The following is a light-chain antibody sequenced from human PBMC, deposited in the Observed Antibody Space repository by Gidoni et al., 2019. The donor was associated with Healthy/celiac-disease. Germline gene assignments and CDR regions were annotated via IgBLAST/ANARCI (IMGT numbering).Light chain of an antibody. CDR2: GAS. Sequence: CKASQSVSSSYLAWYQQKPGQAPRLLIYGASSRAPGIPDRFSGSGSGTDFTLTISRLEPEDFAVYYCQQYGSSPWTFGQGTKVEIK. J-gene: IGKJ1*01. CDR3: QQYGSSPWT. CDR1: QSVSSSY. V-gene: IGKV3-20*01.